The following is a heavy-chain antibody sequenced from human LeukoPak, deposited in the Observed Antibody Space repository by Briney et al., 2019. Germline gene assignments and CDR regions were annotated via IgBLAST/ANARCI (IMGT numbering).Heavy chain of an antibody. CDR3: ARHRRGGEGVAAYDAFDI. Sequence: SETLSLTCTVSGGSISSYYWSWIRQPPGKGLEWIGYIYYSGSTNYNPSLKSRVTISVDTSKNQFSLKLSSVTAADTAVYYCARHRRGGEGVAAYDAFDIWGQGTMVTVSS. V-gene: IGHV4-59*08. D-gene: IGHD6-19*01. CDR1: GGSISSYY. J-gene: IGHJ3*02. CDR2: IYYSGST.